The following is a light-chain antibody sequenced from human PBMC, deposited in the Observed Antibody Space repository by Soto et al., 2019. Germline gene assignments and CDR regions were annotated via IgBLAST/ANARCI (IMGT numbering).Light chain of an antibody. CDR3: QQYNDWPRT. CDR2: GVS. V-gene: IGKV3-15*01. CDR1: QGVSSN. Sequence: IVMTQSTATLSVSPGERATLSCRASQGVSSNLAWYQQKPGQAPRLLIYGVSTRATGIPARFSGSGSGTEFTLTISSLQSEDFAVYYCQQYNDWPRTFGQGTKVDIK. J-gene: IGKJ1*01.